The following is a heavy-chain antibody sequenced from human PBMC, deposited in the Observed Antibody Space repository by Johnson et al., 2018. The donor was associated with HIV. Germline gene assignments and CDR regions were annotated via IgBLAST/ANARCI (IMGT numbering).Heavy chain of an antibody. D-gene: IGHD3-16*01. CDR3: AGILLRKEGGGGAFDV. CDR1: GFTVSSKY. Sequence: VQLVESGGGLIQPGGSLRLSCAASGFTVSSKYMSWVRQAPGKGLEWVSIIYSGGSTYYADSVQGRFTIPRDNSKTTLYLQMNSLRAEDTAVYSCAGILLRKEGGGGAFDVWGQGTMVTVSS. V-gene: IGHV3-53*01. J-gene: IGHJ3*01. CDR2: IYSGGST.